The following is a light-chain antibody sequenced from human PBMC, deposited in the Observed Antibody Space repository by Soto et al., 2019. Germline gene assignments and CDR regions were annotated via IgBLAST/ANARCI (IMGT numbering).Light chain of an antibody. CDR3: AAWDDSPGVV. CDR1: SSNIGSNY. CDR2: RNN. V-gene: IGLV1-47*01. Sequence: QSVLTQQPSASGTPGQRVTISCSGSSSNIGSNYVYWYQQLPGTAPKLLIYRNNQRPSGVPDRFSGSKSGTSASLAISGLRSEDEADYYCAAWDDSPGVVFGGGTKLTVL. J-gene: IGLJ2*01.